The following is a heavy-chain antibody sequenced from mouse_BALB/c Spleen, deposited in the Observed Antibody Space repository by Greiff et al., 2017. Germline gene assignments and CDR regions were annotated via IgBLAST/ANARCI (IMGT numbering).Heavy chain of an antibody. CDR3: ARSLGNYSAWFAY. V-gene: IGHV1S127*01. J-gene: IGHJ3*01. D-gene: IGHD2-1*01. Sequence: QVQLQQSGPQLVRPGASVKISCKASGYSFTSYWMHWVKQRPGQGLEWIGMIDPSDSETRLNQKFKDKATLTVDKSSSTAYMQLSSPTSEDSAVYYCARSLGNYSAWFAYWGQGTLVTVSA. CDR2: IDPSDSET. CDR1: GYSFTSYW.